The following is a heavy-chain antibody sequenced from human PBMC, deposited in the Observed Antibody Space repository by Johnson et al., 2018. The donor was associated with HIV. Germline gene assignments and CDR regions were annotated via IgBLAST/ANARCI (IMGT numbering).Heavy chain of an antibody. CDR2: ISSSGGSI. CDR3: ARDPAHCGGDCYPSDAFDI. V-gene: IGHV3-11*04. CDR1: GFIFSDYY. D-gene: IGHD2-21*02. J-gene: IGHJ3*02. Sequence: VLLLESGGGLVKPGGSLRLSCAASGFIFSDYYMSWIRQAPGKGLEWVSYISSSGGSIYYADSVKGRFTISRDNAKNSLYLQMNSLRAEDTAVYYCARDPAHCGGDCYPSDAFDIWGQGTMVTVSS.